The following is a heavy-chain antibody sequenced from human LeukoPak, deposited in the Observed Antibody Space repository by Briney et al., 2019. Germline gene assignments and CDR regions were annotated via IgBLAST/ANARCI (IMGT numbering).Heavy chain of an antibody. CDR2: ISYSGST. CDR1: GGSISSGGYY. Sequence: PSETLSLTCTVSGGSISSGGYYWSWIRQHPGKGLGWIGYISYSGSTHYNPSLKSRVTISVDTSKNQFSLKLSSVTAADTAVFYCARVLGSGSYFPTWYFDLWGRGTLVTVSS. V-gene: IGHV4-31*03. CDR3: ARVLGSGSYFPTWYFDL. J-gene: IGHJ2*01. D-gene: IGHD3-10*01.